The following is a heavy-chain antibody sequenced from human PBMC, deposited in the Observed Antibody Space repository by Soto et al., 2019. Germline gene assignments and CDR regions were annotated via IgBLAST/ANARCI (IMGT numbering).Heavy chain of an antibody. CDR1: GFSLNTSAVG. CDR2: VYWDDDK. CDR3: SHVLGYCSSVTCYHSVDYMDV. Sequence: QITLKESGPTLVKPTQTLTLTCTFSGFSLNTSAVGVGWIRQPPGKALEWLALVYWDDDKLYSPSLKSRLTITQDTSKNQVVLTMTTMDPVDTATYFCSHVLGYCSSVTCYHSVDYMDVWGKGTTVTVSS. V-gene: IGHV2-5*02. D-gene: IGHD2-15*01. J-gene: IGHJ6*03.